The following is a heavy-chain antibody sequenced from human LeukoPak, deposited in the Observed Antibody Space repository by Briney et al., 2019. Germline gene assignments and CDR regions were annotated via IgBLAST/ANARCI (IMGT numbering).Heavy chain of an antibody. CDR1: GFTLSGFA. CDR2: MSSDGRDK. D-gene: IGHD4-23*01. V-gene: IGHV3-30*04. J-gene: IGHJ4*02. CDR3: ARDYGGSRGGFDY. Sequence: GTSLRLSCAASGFTLSGFAMHWVRQAPGKGLEWVAVMSSDGRDKYYADSVQGRFTISRDNSKNTLYLQMNSLRPEDTAVYYCARDYGGSRGGFDYWGQGSLVTVSS.